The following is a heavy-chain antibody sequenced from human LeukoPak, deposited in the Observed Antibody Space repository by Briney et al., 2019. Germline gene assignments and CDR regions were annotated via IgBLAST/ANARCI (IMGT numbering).Heavy chain of an antibody. CDR1: GGTFSSYA. J-gene: IGHJ4*02. CDR3: ARHSGWLSRYFDY. D-gene: IGHD6-19*01. Sequence: SVKVSCKASGGTFSSYAISWVRQAPGQGLEWMGGIIPIFGTANYAQKFQGRVTITADESTSTAYMELSSLRSDDTAVYYCARHSGWLSRYFDYWGQGTLVTVSS. V-gene: IGHV1-69*01. CDR2: IIPIFGTA.